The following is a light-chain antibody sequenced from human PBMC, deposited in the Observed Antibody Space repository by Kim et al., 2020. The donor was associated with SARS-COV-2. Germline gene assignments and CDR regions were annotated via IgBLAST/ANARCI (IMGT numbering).Light chain of an antibody. V-gene: IGKV2-24*01. Sequence: QPASISCRSSQSVVHTDGNTYLSWLQQRPGQPPRLLIYQISNRFYGVPDRFSGSGAGTDFTLKISRVEPEDVGVYYCTQTTHFPHTFGQGTRLEI. J-gene: IGKJ2*01. CDR1: QSVVHTDGNTY. CDR2: QIS. CDR3: TQTTHFPHT.